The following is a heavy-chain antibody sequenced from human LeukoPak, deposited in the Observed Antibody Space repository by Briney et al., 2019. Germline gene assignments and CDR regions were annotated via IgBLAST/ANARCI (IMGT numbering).Heavy chain of an antibody. Sequence: ASVKVSCKASGYTFTTYGISWMRQAPGQGLEWMGWSNSNNGDTNYAQKFQGRVTMTTDKSTSTAYMELRSLRPDDMAVYYCARVKDSSGYSGLFDYWGQGTLVTVSS. CDR3: ARVKDSSGYSGLFDY. CDR2: SNSNNGDT. J-gene: IGHJ4*02. V-gene: IGHV1-18*03. D-gene: IGHD3-22*01. CDR1: GYTFTTYG.